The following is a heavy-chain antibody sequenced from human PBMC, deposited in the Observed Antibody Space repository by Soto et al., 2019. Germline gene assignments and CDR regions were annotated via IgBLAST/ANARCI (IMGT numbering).Heavy chain of an antibody. J-gene: IGHJ4*02. CDR2: ISAYNGER. CDR1: GYIFSNYG. CDR3: ARASGTGVGTTSY. V-gene: IGHV1-18*01. D-gene: IGHD1-26*01. Sequence: QVQLVQSGPEVKKPGASAKVSCKASGYIFSNYGINWMRQAPGLVLEWMGWISAYNGERKYAQKFQGRVSMTTDTSTNTAYLELGSLRSDDTAVYYCARASGTGVGTTSYWGQGTLVTVSS.